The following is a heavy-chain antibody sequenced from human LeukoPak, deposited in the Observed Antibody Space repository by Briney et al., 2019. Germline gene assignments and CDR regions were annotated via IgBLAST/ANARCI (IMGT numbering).Heavy chain of an antibody. J-gene: IGHJ4*02. CDR3: ARRAAYYYGSGYFDY. Sequence: ASVKVSCKASGYTFTRYGISWVRQAPGQGLEWMGWISGYNGNTNYAQKFQGRVTITADESTSTAYMELSSLRSEDTAVYYCARRAAYYYGSGYFDYWGQGTLVTVSS. CDR2: ISGYNGNT. CDR1: GYTFTRYG. D-gene: IGHD3-10*01. V-gene: IGHV1-18*01.